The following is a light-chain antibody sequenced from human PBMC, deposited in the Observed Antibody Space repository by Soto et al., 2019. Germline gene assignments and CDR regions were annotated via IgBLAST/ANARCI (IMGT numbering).Light chain of an antibody. CDR2: AAS. Sequence: ALQMTQSPSSLSASVGDSVTITCRASQDIRNELGWYQQKPGKAPKLLIYAASSLQSGVPSRVSGSGSGTDFTLIISSLQPEDFATYDGLQDYNCPWTFGQGTKVDSK. CDR1: QDIRNE. J-gene: IGKJ1*01. V-gene: IGKV1-6*01. CDR3: LQDYNCPWT.